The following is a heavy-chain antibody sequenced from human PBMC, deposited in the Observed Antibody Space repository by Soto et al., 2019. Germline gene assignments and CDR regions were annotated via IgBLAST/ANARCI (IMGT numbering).Heavy chain of an antibody. V-gene: IGHV3-15*01. CDR3: TTGNYSVDKAMVSY. J-gene: IGHJ4*02. D-gene: IGHD5-18*01. Sequence: AXMSWVRQAPGKGLEWVCRIKSKSDGGTTXXXXXXXXXXXXXXXXXXXXXYLQMNSLKTEDTAVYYCTTGNYSVDKAMVSYWGKGTLVTVSS. CDR1: AX. CDR2: IKSKSDGGTT.